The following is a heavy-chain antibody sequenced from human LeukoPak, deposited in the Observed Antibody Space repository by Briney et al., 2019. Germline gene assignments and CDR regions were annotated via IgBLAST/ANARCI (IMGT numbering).Heavy chain of an antibody. CDR3: ASATGVRGVIMESGS. J-gene: IGHJ5*02. Sequence: SETLSLTCAVYGGSFSGYYWSWIRQPPGKGLEWIGEISHSGSTNYNPSLKSRVTISVDTSKNQFSLKLSSVTAADTAVYYCASATGVRGVIMESGSWGQGTLVTVSS. D-gene: IGHD3-10*01. CDR2: ISHSGST. CDR1: GGSFSGYY. V-gene: IGHV4-34*01.